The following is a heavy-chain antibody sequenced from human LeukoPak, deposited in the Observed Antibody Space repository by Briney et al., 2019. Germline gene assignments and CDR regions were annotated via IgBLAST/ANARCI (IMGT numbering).Heavy chain of an antibody. J-gene: IGHJ4*02. D-gene: IGHD2/OR15-2a*01. CDR1: GFTFSSYA. Sequence: PGGSLRLSCAASGFTFSSYAMNWVRQAPGKGLEWVSAISGSGGSTYYADSVEGRFTISRDNSKNTLYLQMNSLRAEDTAIYYCAKDLGVIVVSKPDYWGQGTLVTVSS. CDR2: ISGSGGST. CDR3: AKDLGVIVVSKPDY. V-gene: IGHV3-23*01.